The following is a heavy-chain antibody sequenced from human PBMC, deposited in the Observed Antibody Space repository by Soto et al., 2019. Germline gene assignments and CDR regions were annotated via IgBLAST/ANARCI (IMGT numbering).Heavy chain of an antibody. CDR3: AKGGVAAAWGYFDH. CDR2: ISGSGSVT. CDR1: GFNFRSYG. V-gene: IGHV3-23*01. Sequence: GGSLRLSCAASGFNFRSYGLSWVRQAPGKGLEWVSDISGSGSVTNYADSVKGRFTISRDNSNNTLTLQMDSLRAEDTAVYYCAKGGVAAAWGYFDHWGQGTRVTVSS. J-gene: IGHJ4*02. D-gene: IGHD6-13*01.